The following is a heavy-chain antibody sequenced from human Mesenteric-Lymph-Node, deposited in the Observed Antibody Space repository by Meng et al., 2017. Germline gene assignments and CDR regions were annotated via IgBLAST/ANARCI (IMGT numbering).Heavy chain of an antibody. J-gene: IGHJ4*02. Sequence: GGSLRLSCAASGFTFSSYEMNWVRQAPGKGLELVSYISSSGSTIYYADSVKGRFTISRDNAKNSLYLQMNSLRAEGTAVYYCAISRNPFDYWGQGTLVTVSS. CDR2: ISSSGSTI. CDR3: AISRNPFDY. D-gene: IGHD3-3*02. V-gene: IGHV3-48*03. CDR1: GFTFSSYE.